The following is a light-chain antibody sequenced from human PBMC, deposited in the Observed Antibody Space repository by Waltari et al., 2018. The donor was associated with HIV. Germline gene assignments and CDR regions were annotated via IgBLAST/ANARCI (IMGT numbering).Light chain of an antibody. CDR1: QSISRY. V-gene: IGKV1-39*01. CDR2: GAS. J-gene: IGKJ2*01. Sequence: DIQMTQSPSSLSASVGDRVTITCRASQSISRYLVWYQQKTGKAPKLLIYGASSLQSGVPSRFSGSGSGTDFTLTISSLQPEDFATYYCQHSFNAARSVGQGTKLEIK. CDR3: QHSFNAARS.